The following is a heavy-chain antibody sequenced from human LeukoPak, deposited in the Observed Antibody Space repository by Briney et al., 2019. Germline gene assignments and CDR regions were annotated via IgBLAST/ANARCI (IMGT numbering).Heavy chain of an antibody. Sequence: ASVKVSCKASGYTFTGYYMHWVRQAPGQGLEWMGWINPNSGGTNYAQKFQGRVTMTTDTSTSTAYMELRSLRSDDTAVYYCARGNLGYCSSTSCYIDYWGQGTLVTVSS. J-gene: IGHJ4*02. CDR3: ARGNLGYCSSTSCYIDY. CDR1: GYTFTGYY. D-gene: IGHD2-2*02. V-gene: IGHV1-2*02. CDR2: INPNSGGT.